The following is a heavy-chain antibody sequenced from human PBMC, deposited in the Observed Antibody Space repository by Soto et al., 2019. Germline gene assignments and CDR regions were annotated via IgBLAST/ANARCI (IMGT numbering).Heavy chain of an antibody. V-gene: IGHV3-30*18. CDR3: AKDSAAAGTSGIDV. D-gene: IGHD6-13*01. Sequence: GGSLRLSCAASGFTFSSDGMHWVRQAPGKGLEWVAVISYDGSNKYYADSVKGRFTISRDNSKNTLYLQMNSLSAEDTAVYYCAKDSAAAGTSGIDVWGQGTTVTVS. CDR2: ISYDGSNK. CDR1: GFTFSSDG. J-gene: IGHJ6*02.